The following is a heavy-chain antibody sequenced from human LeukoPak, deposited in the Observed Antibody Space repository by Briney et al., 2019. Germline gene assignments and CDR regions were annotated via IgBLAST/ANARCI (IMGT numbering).Heavy chain of an antibody. V-gene: IGHV3-30*02. CDR2: RRYDGSNK. CDR3: AKDVPRYCSGGSCSTIDS. Sequence: GGSLRLSCAASGFTFSSYGMHWVRPAPGKGLEWVAFRRYDGSNKYYADPGKGRFTISSDNSKTTLYLQMNRLRAEDTAVYYCAKDVPRYCSGGSCSTIDSWGQGTLVTVSS. J-gene: IGHJ4*02. D-gene: IGHD2-15*01. CDR1: GFTFSSYG.